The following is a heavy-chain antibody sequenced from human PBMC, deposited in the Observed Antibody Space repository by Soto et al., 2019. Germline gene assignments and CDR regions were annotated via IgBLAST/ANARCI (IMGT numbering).Heavy chain of an antibody. J-gene: IGHJ6*02. V-gene: IGHV1-69*13. CDR3: ARKVCPGRSGYYYYGMDV. CDR2: IIPIFGTA. CDR1: GGTFSSYA. Sequence: SVKVSCKASGGTFSSYAISWVRQAPGQGLEWMGGIIPIFGTANYAQKFQGRVTITADESTSTAYMELSSLRSEDTAVYYCARKVCPGRSGYYYYGMDVWAQGNTVTVSS. D-gene: IGHD3-10*02.